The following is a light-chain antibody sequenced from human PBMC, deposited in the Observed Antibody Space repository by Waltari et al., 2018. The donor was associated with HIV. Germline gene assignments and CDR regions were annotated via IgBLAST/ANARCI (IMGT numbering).Light chain of an antibody. V-gene: IGLV1-51*01. CDR1: SANVATNY. CDR2: DNH. J-gene: IGLJ1*01. CDR3: GTWDTSLIAWI. Sequence: QSLLTQPPSVSATPRQQVTISCSGSSANVATNYFSWYPHFPGTVPNVLIYDNHKRSSGIPDRFSGSKSGTSATLDISGLQTGDEAHYYCGTWDTSLIAWIFGTGTKVTVL.